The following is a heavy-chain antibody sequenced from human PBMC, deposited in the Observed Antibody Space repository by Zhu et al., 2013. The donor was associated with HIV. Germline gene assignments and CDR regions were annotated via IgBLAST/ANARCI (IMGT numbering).Heavy chain of an antibody. CDR1: GGTFSSYA. Sequence: QVQLVQSGAEVKKPGSSVKVSCKASGGTFSSYAISWVRQAPGQGLEWMGGIIPIFGTANYAQKFQGRVTITADESTSTAYMELSSLRSEDTAVYYCARAIVVPAAPYYYYGMDVWGQGDHGSPSP. CDR3: ARAIVVPAAPYYYYGMDV. D-gene: IGHD2-2*01. CDR2: IIPIFGTA. V-gene: IGHV1-69*12. J-gene: IGHJ6*02.